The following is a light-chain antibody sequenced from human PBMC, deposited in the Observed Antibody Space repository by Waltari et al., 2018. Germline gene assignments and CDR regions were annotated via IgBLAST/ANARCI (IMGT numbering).Light chain of an antibody. V-gene: IGKV1-39*01. CDR3: QQTYTSPQN. CDR1: QSITNY. Sequence: DIQLTQSPSSLSASVGDRVTITCRASQSITNYLNWDQKKPGKAPQLLIYDAASLQSGVPYRFSGSGSGTDFTHSINGLQPEDFAIYFCQQTYTSPQNFGQGTRV. CDR2: DAA. J-gene: IGKJ1*01.